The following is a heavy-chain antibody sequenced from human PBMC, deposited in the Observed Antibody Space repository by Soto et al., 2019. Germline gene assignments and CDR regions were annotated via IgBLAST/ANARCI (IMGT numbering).Heavy chain of an antibody. D-gene: IGHD3-22*01. V-gene: IGHV3-33*01. Sequence: GGSLRLSCAASGFTFSSYGMHWVRQAPGKGLEWVAVIWYDGSNKYYADSLKGRFTISRDNSKKTLYLQVNSLRAEDTAVYFWARDDYNGSGYSYVDYWGQGTRVPVSS. CDR2: IWYDGSNK. J-gene: IGHJ4*02. CDR1: GFTFSSYG. CDR3: ARDDYNGSGYSYVDY.